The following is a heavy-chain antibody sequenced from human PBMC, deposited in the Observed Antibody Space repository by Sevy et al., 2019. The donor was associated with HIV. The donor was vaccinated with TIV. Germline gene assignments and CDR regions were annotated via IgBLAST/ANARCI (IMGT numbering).Heavy chain of an antibody. CDR1: GFTFSANW. CDR2: IKADGRDK. J-gene: IGHJ4*02. V-gene: IGHV3-7*01. Sequence: GGSLRLSCAASGFTFSANWMNWVRQAPGKGLEWVANIKADGRDKHYFDFVEGRFTISRDNAKNLLFLQMNSLRVEDTAVYYCAHETFGRFESWGQGTLVTVSS. CDR3: AHETFGRFES. D-gene: IGHD3-16*01.